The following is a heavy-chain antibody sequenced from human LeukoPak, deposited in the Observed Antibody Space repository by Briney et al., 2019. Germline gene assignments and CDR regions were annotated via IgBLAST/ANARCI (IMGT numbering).Heavy chain of an antibody. V-gene: IGHV4-31*03. J-gene: IGHJ6*03. Sequence: SETLSLTCTVSGGSISSDGYYWSWIRQHPGKGLEWIGYIYYSGSTYYNPSLKSRVTISVDTSKNQFSLKLSSVTAADTAVYYCARGMVYSNYDYYYMDVWGKGTTVTVSS. CDR3: ARGMVYSNYDYYYMDV. CDR2: IYYSGST. CDR1: GGSISSDGYY. D-gene: IGHD4-11*01.